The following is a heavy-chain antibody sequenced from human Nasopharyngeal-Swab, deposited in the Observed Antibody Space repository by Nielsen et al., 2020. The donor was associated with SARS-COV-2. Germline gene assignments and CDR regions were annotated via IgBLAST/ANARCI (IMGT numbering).Heavy chain of an antibody. CDR2: IYSGGST. V-gene: IGHV3-53*01. CDR1: GFTVSSNY. Sequence: GGSLRLSCAASGFTVSSNYMSWVRQAPGKGLAWVSVIYSGGSTYYADSVKGRFTISRDNSKNTLYLQMNSLRAEDTAVYYCARVPCSSTSCYVGGYGMDVWGQGTTVTVSS. CDR3: ARVPCSSTSCYVGGYGMDV. D-gene: IGHD2-2*01. J-gene: IGHJ6*02.